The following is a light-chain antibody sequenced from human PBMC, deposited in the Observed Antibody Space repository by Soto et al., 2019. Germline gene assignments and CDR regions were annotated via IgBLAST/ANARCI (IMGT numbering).Light chain of an antibody. CDR3: QQYGSSPEIT. CDR1: QNVSTY. Sequence: EIVLTQSPGTVSFSPGETATLSCRTSQNVSTYVAWYRQKPGQAPRLLIYDASTRASGIPDRFSGRGSETDFTLIISRLEPEDFAVYYCQQYGSSPEITFGGGTKVEIE. CDR2: DAS. J-gene: IGKJ4*01. V-gene: IGKV3-20*01.